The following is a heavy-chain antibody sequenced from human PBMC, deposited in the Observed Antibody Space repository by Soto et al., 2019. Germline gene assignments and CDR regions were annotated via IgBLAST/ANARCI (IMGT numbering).Heavy chain of an antibody. D-gene: IGHD4-17*01. CDR1: GFTFSSYA. CDR3: AKFQKYGDYAPLPYFDY. V-gene: IGHV3-23*01. Sequence: LRLSCAASGFTFSSYAMSWVRQAPGKGLEWVSAISGNGGSSYYADSVKGRFTISRDNSKNTLYLQMSLRAEDTAVYYCAKFQKYGDYAPLPYFDYWGQGTLVTVSS. J-gene: IGHJ4*02. CDR2: ISGNGGSS.